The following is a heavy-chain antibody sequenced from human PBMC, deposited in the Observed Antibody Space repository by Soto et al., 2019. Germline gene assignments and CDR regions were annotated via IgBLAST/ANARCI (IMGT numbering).Heavy chain of an antibody. Sequence: EVQLVESGGGLVKPGGSLRLSCAASGFTFTNAWMSWVRQAPGKGLEWVGRIKSKDVGGATDFGAHVEGRFTISRDDSKNTIDLQMNSLQTDDTAVYYCITRDADKPRRYIDRWGRGTLVTVSS. CDR3: ITRDADKPRRYIDR. CDR2: IKSKDVGGAT. D-gene: IGHD2-2*01. V-gene: IGHV3-15*01. J-gene: IGHJ2*01. CDR1: GFTFTNAW.